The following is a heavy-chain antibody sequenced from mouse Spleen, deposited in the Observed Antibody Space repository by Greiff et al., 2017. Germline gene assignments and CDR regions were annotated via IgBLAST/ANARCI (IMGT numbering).Heavy chain of an antibody. J-gene: IGHJ1*01. D-gene: IGHD1-1*01. V-gene: IGHV1-82*01. Sequence: VQLKESGPELVKPGASVKISCKASGYAFSSSWMNWVKQRPGKGLEWIGRIYPGDGDTNYNGKFKGKATLTADKSSSTAYMQLSSLTSEDSAVYFCARSAHYYGSSYWYFDVWGAGTTVTVSS. CDR2: IYPGDGDT. CDR3: ARSAHYYGSSYWYFDV. CDR1: GYAFSSSW.